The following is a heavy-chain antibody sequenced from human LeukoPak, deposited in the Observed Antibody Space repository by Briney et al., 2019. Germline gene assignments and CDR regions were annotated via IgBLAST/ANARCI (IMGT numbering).Heavy chain of an antibody. CDR1: GYSFSSYW. CDR2: IYPGDSET. Sequence: GESLKISCKGSGYSFSSYWIGWVREMPGKGLEWMGIIYPGDSETRYSPSFQGQVTISADRSISTAYLQWSSLKASDTAMYYCARRVASWGAFDVWGQGTMVTVSS. D-gene: IGHD7-27*01. J-gene: IGHJ3*01. CDR3: ARRVASWGAFDV. V-gene: IGHV5-51*01.